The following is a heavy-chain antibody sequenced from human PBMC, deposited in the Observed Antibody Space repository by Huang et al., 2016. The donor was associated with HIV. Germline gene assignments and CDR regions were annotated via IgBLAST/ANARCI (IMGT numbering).Heavy chain of an antibody. CDR3: ARGSLEYSVSSSLDY. J-gene: IGHJ4*02. Sequence: QVQLLQSGAEVKKPGASVKVSCKASGGPFRSYSIAWVRQAPGQGLECMESLMPVFDSTNYAQKLQGRGRVTADESTSTVYMELRDLRPDDTAVYFCARGSLEYSVSSSLDYWGQGTHVTVSS. CDR1: GGPFRSYS. V-gene: IGHV1-69*13. D-gene: IGHD4-4*01. CDR2: LMPVFDST.